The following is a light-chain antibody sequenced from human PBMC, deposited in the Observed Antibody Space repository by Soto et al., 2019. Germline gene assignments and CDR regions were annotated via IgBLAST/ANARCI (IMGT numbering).Light chain of an antibody. J-gene: IGKJ3*01. CDR1: QSVSSNY. V-gene: IGKV3-20*01. Sequence: EIVLTQSPGTLSLSPGERATLSCRASQSVSSNYLAWYQQKPGQAPRLLIYGASSRATGVPDRFSGSGSGTDFTLTISRLKPEDFAVYFCQQYGSSLFTFGPGTKVDIK. CDR2: GAS. CDR3: QQYGSSLFT.